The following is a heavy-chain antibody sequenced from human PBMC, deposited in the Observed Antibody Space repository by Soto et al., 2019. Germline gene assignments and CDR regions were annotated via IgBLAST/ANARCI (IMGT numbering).Heavy chain of an antibody. Sequence: QVQLVESGGGLVKPGGSLRLSCAASGFTFSDYYMSWIRQAPGKGLEWVSYISSRSSTIFYADSVKGRFTISRDNVKNSMYLQMNSLRAEDTAVYYCASGNNVAFFVYWGQGILVTVSS. D-gene: IGHD1-26*01. J-gene: IGHJ4*02. CDR1: GFTFSDYY. V-gene: IGHV3-11*01. CDR3: ASGNNVAFFVY. CDR2: ISSRSSTI.